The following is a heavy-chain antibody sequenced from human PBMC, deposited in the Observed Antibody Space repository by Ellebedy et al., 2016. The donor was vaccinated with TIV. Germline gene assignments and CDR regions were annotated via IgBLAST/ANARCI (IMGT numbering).Heavy chain of an antibody. Sequence: MPSETLSLTCAVYGGSFSGYYWGWIRQPAGKELVWSGYISYRGSTNYNPCLKRRVTISVDTSKNQFSLRLSSVNAADTAVCYCAGVVWQQPVSYAFDIWGQGTMVTVSS. CDR1: GGSFSGYY. CDR2: ISYRGST. D-gene: IGHD6-13*01. CDR3: AGVVWQQPVSYAFDI. V-gene: IGHV4-59*01. J-gene: IGHJ3*02.